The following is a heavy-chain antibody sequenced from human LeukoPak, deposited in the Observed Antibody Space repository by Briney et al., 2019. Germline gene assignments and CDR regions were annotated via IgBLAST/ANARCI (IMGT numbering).Heavy chain of an antibody. D-gene: IGHD2-15*01. CDR3: SSDRIEVDAFDI. J-gene: IGHJ3*02. CDR1: GGSISSSNW. V-gene: IGHV4-4*02. Sequence: PSGTLSLTCAVSGGSISSSNWWSWVRQPPGKGLEWIGEIYHSGSTNYNPSLKSRVTISVDTSKNQFSLKLSSVTAADTAVYYCSSDRIEVDAFDIWGQGTMVTVSS. CDR2: IYHSGST.